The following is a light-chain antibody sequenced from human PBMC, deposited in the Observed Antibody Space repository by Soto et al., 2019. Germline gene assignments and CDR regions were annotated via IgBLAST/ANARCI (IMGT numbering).Light chain of an antibody. V-gene: IGLV1-47*01. J-gene: IGLJ3*02. CDR3: AAWDDSLRWV. CDR1: SSNVGSQF. CDR2: KTY. Sequence: QSVLPQPPSASGTPGQTVTISCSGSSSNVGSQFVYWYQQIPGTAPKLLIYKTYQRPPGVPDRFSGSKSGSSASLAISGLRSEDEAVYYCAAWDDSLRWVFGGGTKLPS.